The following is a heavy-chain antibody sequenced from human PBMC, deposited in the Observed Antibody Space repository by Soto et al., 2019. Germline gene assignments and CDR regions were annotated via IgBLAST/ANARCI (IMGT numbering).Heavy chain of an antibody. D-gene: IGHD1-26*01. J-gene: IGHJ4*02. Sequence: EVQLVESGGGLVQPGGSLRLSCAASGFTFSSYWMHWVRQAPGKGLVWVSRINSDGSSTSYADSVKGRFTISRDNAKNTLYLQMNSLISEDTAVYYCARGDGSYQGPGDYWGQGTLVTVSS. V-gene: IGHV3-74*01. CDR2: INSDGSST. CDR1: GFTFSSYW. CDR3: ARGDGSYQGPGDY.